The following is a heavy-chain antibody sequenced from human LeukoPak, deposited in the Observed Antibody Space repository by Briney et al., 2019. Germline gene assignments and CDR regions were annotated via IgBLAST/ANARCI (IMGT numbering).Heavy chain of an antibody. CDR2: ISSSGNAI. Sequence: GGSLRLSCAASGFTFSSYTMNWVRQAPGKGLEWVSSISSSGNAINYADSVKGRFTISRDNANNSLSLQMSSLRAEDTAVYYCARGVVVATIGDAFDIWGQGTMVTVSS. D-gene: IGHD5-12*01. V-gene: IGHV3-21*01. J-gene: IGHJ3*02. CDR3: ARGVVVATIGDAFDI. CDR1: GFTFSSYT.